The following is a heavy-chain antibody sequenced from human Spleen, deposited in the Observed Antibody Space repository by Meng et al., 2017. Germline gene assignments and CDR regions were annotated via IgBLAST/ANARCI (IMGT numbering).Heavy chain of an antibody. V-gene: IGHV4-34*01. CDR1: GGSFSDYY. CDR3: ARGPTTMAHDFDY. J-gene: IGHJ4*02. CDR2: INHSGST. Sequence: QVQPQQWGAGLLKPSEPLSLPCVFSGGSFSDYYWSWIRQPPGKGLEWIGEINHSGSTNYNPSLESRATISVDTSQNNLSLKPSPVTAADSAVYYCARGPTTMAHDFDYWGQGTLVTVSS. D-gene: IGHD4-11*01.